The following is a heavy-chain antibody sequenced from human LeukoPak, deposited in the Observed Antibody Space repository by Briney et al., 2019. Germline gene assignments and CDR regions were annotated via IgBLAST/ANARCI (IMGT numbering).Heavy chain of an antibody. J-gene: IGHJ4*02. CDR3: ARGVVGATSGFDY. Sequence: GSLRLSCAASGFTFSSYAMHWVRQAPGKGLEYVSAISSNGGSTYYANSVKGRFTISRDNSKNTLYLQMGSLRAEDMAVYYCARGVVGATSGFDYWGQGTLVTVSS. V-gene: IGHV3-64*01. CDR2: ISSNGGST. D-gene: IGHD1-26*01. CDR1: GFTFSSYA.